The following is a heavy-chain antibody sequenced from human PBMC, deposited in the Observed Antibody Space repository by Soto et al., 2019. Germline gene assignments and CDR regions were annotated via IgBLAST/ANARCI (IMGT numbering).Heavy chain of an antibody. CDR3: ARARLTFAYGMDV. CDR1: GGPFNSGAYS. CDR2: IYYTGST. Sequence: QVLLRESGPGLVKPSETLSLACTVSGGPFNSGAYSWIWIRQPPGKGLEWIGSIYYTGSTNFNPSHKSRVTISMDTSKNQFSLNLKSVTTADTAVYYCARARLTFAYGMDVWGQGATVTVPS. J-gene: IGHJ6*02. V-gene: IGHV4-61*08. D-gene: IGHD3-16*01.